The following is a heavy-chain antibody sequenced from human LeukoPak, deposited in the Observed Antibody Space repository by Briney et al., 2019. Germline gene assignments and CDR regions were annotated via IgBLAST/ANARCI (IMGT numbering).Heavy chain of an antibody. CDR1: GGSFSGYY. V-gene: IGHV4-34*01. Sequence: SETLSLTCAVYGGSFSGYYWSWIRQPPGKGLEWIGEINHSGSTYYNPSLKSRVTISVDTSKNQFSLKLSSVTAADTAVYYCARNRDTANDAFDIWGQGTMVTVSS. CDR2: INHSGST. D-gene: IGHD5-18*01. J-gene: IGHJ3*02. CDR3: ARNRDTANDAFDI.